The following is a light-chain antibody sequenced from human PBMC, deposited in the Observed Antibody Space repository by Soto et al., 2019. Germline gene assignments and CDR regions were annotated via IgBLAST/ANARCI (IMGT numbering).Light chain of an antibody. Sequence: QSALTQPPSASGSPGQSVTISCTGTSSDVGAYNYVSWYQQHAGKAPKLVIYEVTKRPSGVPDRFSGSKSANTASLTVSGLQAADEAAYYCSSFASSNTWVFGGGTKLTVL. V-gene: IGLV2-8*01. CDR2: EVT. CDR1: SSDVGAYNY. CDR3: SSFASSNTWV. J-gene: IGLJ3*02.